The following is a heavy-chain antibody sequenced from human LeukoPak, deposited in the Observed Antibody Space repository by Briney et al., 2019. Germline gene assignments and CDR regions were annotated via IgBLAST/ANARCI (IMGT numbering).Heavy chain of an antibody. V-gene: IGHV4-4*07. CDR1: GGSISSYY. D-gene: IGHD3-10*01. CDR2: IYTSGST. CDR3: ARDTGYGSGMWRYYYYYYMDV. J-gene: IGHJ6*03. Sequence: SETLSLTCTVSGGSISSYYWSWIRQPAGKGLEWIGRIYTSGSTNYNPSLKSRVTISVDTSKNQFSLKLSSVTAADTAVYYCARDTGYGSGMWRYYYYYYMDVWGKGTTVTVSS.